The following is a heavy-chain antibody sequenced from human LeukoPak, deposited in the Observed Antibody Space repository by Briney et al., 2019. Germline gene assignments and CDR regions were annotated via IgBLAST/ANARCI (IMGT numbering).Heavy chain of an antibody. J-gene: IGHJ4*02. CDR3: AVVVAATSFDY. D-gene: IGHD2-15*01. V-gene: IGHV3-23*01. Sequence: GGSLRLSCAASGFTFSSYAMSWVRQAPGKGLEWVSAISGSGGSTYYADSVKGRFTISRDNSKNTLCLQMNSLRAEDTAVYYCAVVVAATSFDYWGQGTLVTVSS. CDR2: ISGSGGST. CDR1: GFTFSSYA.